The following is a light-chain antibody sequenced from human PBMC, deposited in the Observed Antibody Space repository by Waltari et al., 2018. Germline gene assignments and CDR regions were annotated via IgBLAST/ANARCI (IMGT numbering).Light chain of an antibody. CDR2: GAS. V-gene: IGKV3-15*01. Sequence: EIVMTQSPATLSVSPGERATLSCRASQSVSSNLAWYQRKPGHSPRLLIYGASTRATGIAARFSGRGSGTEFTLTISSLESEDFALYYCQQYNDWPRTFGQGTKVEI. J-gene: IGKJ1*01. CDR1: QSVSSN. CDR3: QQYNDWPRT.